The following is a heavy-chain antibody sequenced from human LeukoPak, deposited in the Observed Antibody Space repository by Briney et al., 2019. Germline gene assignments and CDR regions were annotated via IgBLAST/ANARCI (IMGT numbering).Heavy chain of an antibody. CDR2: INHSGST. D-gene: IGHD6-13*01. V-gene: IGHV4-34*01. J-gene: IGHJ5*02. CDR1: VGSFSGYY. CDR3: ARGPGSSSWYMGFDP. Sequence: PSETLSLTCAGYVGSFSGYYWSWIRQPPGKGLEWIGEINHSGSTNYNPSLKSRVTISVDTSKNQFSLKLSSVTAADTAVYYCARGPGSSSWYMGFDPWGQGTLVTVSS.